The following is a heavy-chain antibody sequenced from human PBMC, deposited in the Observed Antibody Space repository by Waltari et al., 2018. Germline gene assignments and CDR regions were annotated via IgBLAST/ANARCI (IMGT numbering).Heavy chain of an antibody. CDR1: GYSFTKYW. D-gene: IGHD2-2*02. CDR3: GRHGLYCWSTTGCYTSYYYYLMDV. CDR2: SSPDETST. Sequence: EVQLVQSGAEVKKPGESLRISCKASGYSFTKYWIGWGRQMPGKGLEWMGISSPDETSTTHGPAFQGQVTVSVDKSSSTAYLQWSSLKASDTAIYYCGRHGLYCWSTTGCYTSYYYYLMDVWGQGTTVTVSS. J-gene: IGHJ6*02. V-gene: IGHV5-51*01.